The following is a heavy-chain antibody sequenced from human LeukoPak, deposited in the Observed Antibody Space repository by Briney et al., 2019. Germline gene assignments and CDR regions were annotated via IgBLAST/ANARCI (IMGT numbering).Heavy chain of an antibody. CDR1: GGTFSSYA. D-gene: IGHD6-13*01. CDR3: ARVEEGGIAAAT. CDR2: IIPIFGTA. J-gene: IGHJ4*02. V-gene: IGHV1-69*06. Sequence: ASVKVSCKASGGTFSSYAISWVRQAPGQGLEWMGGIIPIFGTANYAQKFQGRVTITADKSTSTAYMELSSLRSEDTAVYYCARVEEGGIAAATWGQGTLVTVSS.